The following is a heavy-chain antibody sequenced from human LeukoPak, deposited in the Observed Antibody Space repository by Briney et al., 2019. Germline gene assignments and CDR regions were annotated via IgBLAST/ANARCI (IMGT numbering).Heavy chain of an antibody. CDR2: INHSRST. Sequence: SETLSLTCAVYGGSFSGYYWSWIRQPPGKGLEWIGEINHSRSTNYNPSLKSRVTISVDTSKNEFSLKLSSVTAADTAVYYCARGRYYDFWSGYYAAGGYFDYWGQGTLVTVSS. CDR1: GGSFSGYY. D-gene: IGHD3-3*01. CDR3: ARGRYYDFWSGYYAAGGYFDY. V-gene: IGHV4-34*01. J-gene: IGHJ4*02.